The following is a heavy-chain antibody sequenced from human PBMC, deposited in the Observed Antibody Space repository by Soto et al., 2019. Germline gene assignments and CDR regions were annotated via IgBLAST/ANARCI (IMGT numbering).Heavy chain of an antibody. V-gene: IGHV1-18*01. CDR1: GYTFNSYG. CDR3: ARDMYYYDSSGYSSYSDAFDI. D-gene: IGHD3-22*01. CDR2: ISAYNGNT. Sequence: ASVKVSCKASGYTFNSYGISWVRQAPGQGLEWMGWISAYNGNTNYAQKLQGRVTMTTDTSTSTAYMELRSLRSDDTAVYYCARDMYYYDSSGYSSYSDAFDIWGQGTMVTVSS. J-gene: IGHJ3*02.